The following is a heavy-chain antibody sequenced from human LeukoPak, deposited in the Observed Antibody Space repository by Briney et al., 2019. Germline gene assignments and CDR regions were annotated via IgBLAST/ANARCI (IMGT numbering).Heavy chain of an antibody. Sequence: PSETLSLTCTVSGGSISSSSYYWGWIRQPPGKGLEWIGSIYYSGSTYYNPSLKSRVTISVDTSKNQFSLKLSSVTAADTAVYYCARHLATVAATGAGCDYWGQGTLVTVSS. CDR1: GGSISSSSYY. D-gene: IGHD6-19*01. J-gene: IGHJ4*02. CDR2: IYYSGST. CDR3: ARHLATVAATGAGCDY. V-gene: IGHV4-39*01.